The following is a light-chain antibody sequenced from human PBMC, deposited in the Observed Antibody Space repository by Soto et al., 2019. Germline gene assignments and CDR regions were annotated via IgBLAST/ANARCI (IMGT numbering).Light chain of an antibody. CDR2: GAS. V-gene: IGKV1-6*01. J-gene: IGKJ1*01. CDR1: QGIGNA. CDR3: VADINYPWK. Sequence: AIEMTRSPYSLSASVGARLTISCRASQGIGNALGWYQQKPGKPPKVLIYGASNLQSGVPPRFSGSGSGTAFTLAMSSLQPEDSATYFCVADINYPWKFGQGTKVDIK.